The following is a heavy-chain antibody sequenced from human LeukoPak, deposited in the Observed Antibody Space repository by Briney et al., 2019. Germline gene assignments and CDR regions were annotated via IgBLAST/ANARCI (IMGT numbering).Heavy chain of an antibody. V-gene: IGHV3-23*05. CDR3: AKDPLGGDETDY. Sequence: GGSLTLLCGASGLTLRNYGMTWLPQAPGRGLQWVSSINNSGTRTFYEDSVRGRFTITRDDSKNTIYLQMNSLRAEDTAIYYCAKDPLGGDETDYWGQGILVTVSS. CDR2: INNSGTRT. J-gene: IGHJ4*02. CDR1: GLTLRNYG. D-gene: IGHD3-16*01.